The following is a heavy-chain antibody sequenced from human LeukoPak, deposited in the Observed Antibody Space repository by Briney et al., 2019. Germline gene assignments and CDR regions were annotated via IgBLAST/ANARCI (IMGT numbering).Heavy chain of an antibody. J-gene: IGHJ3*02. CDR2: IYTSGST. CDR3: ERCQTYYYDSSAFDI. Sequence: SYTLSLTCTVSGGSLSSSTYYWGWIRQPPGRGLEWLGRIYTSGSTNYNPSLKSRVTRSVVTSKNHIYLKLSSVTAADTAVYYSERCQTYYYDSSAFDIWGQGTMVTVSS. D-gene: IGHD3-22*01. V-gene: IGHV4-39*02. CDR1: GGSLSSSTYY.